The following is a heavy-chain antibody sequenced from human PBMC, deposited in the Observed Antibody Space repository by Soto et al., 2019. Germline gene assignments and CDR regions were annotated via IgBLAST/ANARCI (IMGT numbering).Heavy chain of an antibody. CDR3: EKHNSIGSSDWYFDY. V-gene: IGHV3-23*01. D-gene: IGHD6-19*01. J-gene: IGHJ4*02. CDR2: ISGFSR. Sequence: EVQLLESGGGLVQPGGSLRLSCAASGFTFSNYVMSWVRQAPGKGLEWVSAISGFSRYYADSVKGRFTISGDNSKTTLDLQMTSMRAEETAIYYCEKHNSIGSSDWYFDYWGQGTLVTVSS. CDR1: GFTFSNYV.